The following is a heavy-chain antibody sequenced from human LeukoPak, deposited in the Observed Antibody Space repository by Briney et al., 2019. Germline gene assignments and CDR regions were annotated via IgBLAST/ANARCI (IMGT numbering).Heavy chain of an antibody. CDR1: GGSISSSYW. CDR2: VYHSGST. V-gene: IGHV4-4*02. J-gene: IGHJ3*02. D-gene: IGHD2-21*02. CDR3: AGAYCGGDCYSGRAFDI. Sequence: SETLSLTCAVSGGSISSSYWWSWVRPPPGKGLEWIGEVYHSGSTNYYPSLKSRVTISREKSKNQFSLKLSSVTAADTAVYYCAGAYCGGDCYSGRAFDIWGQGTMVTVSS.